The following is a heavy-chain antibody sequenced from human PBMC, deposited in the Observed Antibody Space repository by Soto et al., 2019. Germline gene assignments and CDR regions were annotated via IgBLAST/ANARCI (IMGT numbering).Heavy chain of an antibody. D-gene: IGHD6-13*01. V-gene: IGHV4-34*01. CDR2: INHSGST. CDR1: GGSFSGYY. CDR3: ARGLRGYSSSPGYYYYGMDV. J-gene: IGHJ6*02. Sequence: SETLSVTCAVYGGSFSGYYWSWIRQPPGKGLEWIGEINHSGSTNYNPSLKSRVTIPVDTSKNQFSLKLSSVTAADTAVYYCARGLRGYSSSPGYYYYGMDVWGQGTTVT.